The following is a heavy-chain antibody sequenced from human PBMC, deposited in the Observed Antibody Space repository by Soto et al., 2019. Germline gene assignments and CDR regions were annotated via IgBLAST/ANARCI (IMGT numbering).Heavy chain of an antibody. V-gene: IGHV1-69*13. CDR1: GGTFSSYA. D-gene: IGHD2-2*01. CDR2: IIPIFGTA. J-gene: IGHJ6*02. Sequence: GASVKVSCKASGGTFSSYAISWVRQAPGQGLEWMGGIIPIFGTANYAQKFQGRVTITADESTSTAYMELSSLRSEDTAVYYCAQCSSTSCYYYYGMDVWGQGTTVTVSS. CDR3: AQCSSTSCYYYYGMDV.